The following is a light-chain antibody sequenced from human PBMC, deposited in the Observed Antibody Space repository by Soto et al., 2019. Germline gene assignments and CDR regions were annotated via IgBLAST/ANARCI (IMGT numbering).Light chain of an antibody. CDR2: ATS. CDR1: QGIDTY. J-gene: IGKJ4*01. CDR3: QQTYSDIS. V-gene: IGKV1-8*01. Sequence: AIQMTQSPSSFSASVGDRVTITCRASQGIDTYLAWYQQKPGKAPRLLMYATSVLESGVPSRFSGSGSGTDYTLTISSLQSEDFASYHCQQTYSDISFGGGTKV.